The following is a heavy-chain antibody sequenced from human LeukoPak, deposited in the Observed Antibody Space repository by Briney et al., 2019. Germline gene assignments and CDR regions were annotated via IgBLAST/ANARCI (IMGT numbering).Heavy chain of an antibody. Sequence: PGGSLRLSCAAPGFTFSSYAMSWVRQAPGKGLEWVSAISGSGGSTYYADSVKGRFTISRDNSKNTLYLQMNSLRAEDTAVYYCAKAGVVAARSYYFDYWGQGTLVTVSS. CDR2: ISGSGGST. CDR3: AKAGVVAARSYYFDY. J-gene: IGHJ4*02. V-gene: IGHV3-23*01. D-gene: IGHD2-15*01. CDR1: GFTFSSYA.